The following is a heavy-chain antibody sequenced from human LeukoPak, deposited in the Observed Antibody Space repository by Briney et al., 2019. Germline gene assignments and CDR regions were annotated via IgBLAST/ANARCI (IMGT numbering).Heavy chain of an antibody. CDR2: ISSSTGSA. V-gene: IGHV3-23*01. J-gene: IGHJ4*02. CDR3: ARTRGINPLFYFDY. CDR1: GFTFSTYA. D-gene: IGHD3-10*01. Sequence: PGGSLRLSCAASGFTFSTYAMSWVRQAPGKGLEWVSVISSSTGSAFYADSVKGRFTISRDNSRNTLYLQMNSLRAEDTAVYYCARTRGINPLFYFDYWGQGTLVTVSS.